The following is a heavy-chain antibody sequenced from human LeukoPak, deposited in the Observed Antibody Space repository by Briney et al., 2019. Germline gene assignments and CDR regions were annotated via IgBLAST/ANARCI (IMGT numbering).Heavy chain of an antibody. CDR3: ARGGVVTLDIVEVPVPIAFDY. CDR2: VYYSGST. V-gene: IGHV4-30-4*08. J-gene: IGHJ4*02. CDR1: GGSISSGDYY. Sequence: SETLSLTCTVSGGSISSGDYYWSWIRQPPGKGLEWIGYVYYSGSTYYNPSLKSRLTISVDTSKDRFSLKLSSVTAADTAVYYCARGGVVTLDIVEVPVPIAFDYWGQGALVTVSS. D-gene: IGHD2-2*02.